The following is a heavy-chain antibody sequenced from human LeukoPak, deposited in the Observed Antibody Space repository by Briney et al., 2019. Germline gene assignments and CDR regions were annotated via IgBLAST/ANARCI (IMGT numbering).Heavy chain of an antibody. D-gene: IGHD6-13*01. CDR1: GYNFATYG. CDR3: ARGQGQQLVRYDY. CDR2: MNPNSGNT. Sequence: ASVKVSCKASGYNFATYGINWVRQATGQGLEWMGWMNPNSGNTGYAQKFQGRVTMTRNTSISTAYMELSSLRSEDTAVYYCARGQGQQLVRYDYWGQGTLVTVSS. V-gene: IGHV1-8*02. J-gene: IGHJ4*02.